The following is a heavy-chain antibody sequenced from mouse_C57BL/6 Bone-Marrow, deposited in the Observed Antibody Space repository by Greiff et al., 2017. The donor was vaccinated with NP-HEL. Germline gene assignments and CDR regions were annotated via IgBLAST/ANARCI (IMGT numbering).Heavy chain of an antibody. CDR1: GYTFTSYW. CDR2: IDPSDSYT. V-gene: IGHV1-69*01. J-gene: IGHJ4*01. CDR3: ARSGAMDD. D-gene: IGHD3-1*01. Sequence: QVQLQQPGAELVMPGASVKLSCKASGYTFTSYWMHWVKQRPGQGLEWIGEIDPSDSYTNYNQKFKGKSTLTVDKSSITAYMQLSSLTSEDSAVYYCARSGAMDDWGQGTSVTVSS.